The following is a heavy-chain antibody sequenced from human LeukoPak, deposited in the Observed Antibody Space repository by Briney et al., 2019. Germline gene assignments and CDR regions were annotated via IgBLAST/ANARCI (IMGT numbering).Heavy chain of an antibody. V-gene: IGHV3-64*01. Sequence: PGGSLRLSCAASGFTFSSYAMHWVRQAPGKGLEYVSVISSNGGNTYYANSVKGRFTISRDSSKNTLYLQMGSLRAEDMAVYYCARGGYADAFDTWGQGTMVTVSS. D-gene: IGHD2-15*01. J-gene: IGHJ3*02. CDR1: GFTFSSYA. CDR2: ISSNGGNT. CDR3: ARGGYADAFDT.